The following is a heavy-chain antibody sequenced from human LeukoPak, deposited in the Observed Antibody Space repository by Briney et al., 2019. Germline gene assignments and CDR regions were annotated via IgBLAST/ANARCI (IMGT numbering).Heavy chain of an antibody. D-gene: IGHD6-13*01. CDR3: ARQIAAATLYYFDY. CDR2: IYYSGST. V-gene: IGHV4-39*01. Sequence: ASETLSLTCTVSGGPISSSSYYWGWIRQPPGKGLEWIGSIYYSGSTYYNPSLKSRVTISVDTSKNQFSLKLSSVTAADTAVYYCARQIAAATLYYFDYWGQGTLVTVSS. CDR1: GGPISSSSYY. J-gene: IGHJ4*02.